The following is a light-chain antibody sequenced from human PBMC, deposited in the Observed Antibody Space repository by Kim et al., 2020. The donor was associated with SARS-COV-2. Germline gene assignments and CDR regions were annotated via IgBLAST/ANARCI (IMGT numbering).Light chain of an antibody. V-gene: IGKV1-39*01. CDR3: QQSYSTPRT. J-gene: IGKJ1*01. Sequence: ASVGDRVTITCRASQSISSYLNWYQQKPGKAPKLLIYAASSLQSGVPSRFSVSGSGTDFTLTISSLQPEDFATYYCQQSYSTPRTFGQGTKVEIK. CDR2: AAS. CDR1: QSISSY.